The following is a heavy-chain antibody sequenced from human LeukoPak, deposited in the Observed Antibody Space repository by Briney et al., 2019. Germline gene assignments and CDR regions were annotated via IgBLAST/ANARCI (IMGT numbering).Heavy chain of an antibody. CDR1: GDNYTKYN. D-gene: IGHD6-6*01. J-gene: IGHJ3*02. CDR3: ARDNFAARPPKATAFDI. V-gene: IGHV3-48*01. Sequence: GGSLRLFCAASGDNYTKYNMNWVRQAPGKGLEWVSFTTSSSSSIHYADSVKGRFTISRDNAKNSLYLQMNSLRAEDTAVYYCARDNFAARPPKATAFDIWGQGTVVTVSS. CDR2: TTSSSSSI.